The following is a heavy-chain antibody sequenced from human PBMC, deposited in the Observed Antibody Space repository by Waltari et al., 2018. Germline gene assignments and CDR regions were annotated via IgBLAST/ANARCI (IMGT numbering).Heavy chain of an antibody. Sequence: QVQLVQSGSELKKPGASVKVSCKASGYTFTTYAMNWVRQSPGQGLEWMGWISAYNGNTNYAQKLQGRVTMTTDTSTSTAYMELRSLRSDDTAVYYCARKDSTLNPFDYWGQGTLVTVSS. V-gene: IGHV1-18*01. CDR3: ARKDSTLNPFDY. D-gene: IGHD2-15*01. J-gene: IGHJ4*02. CDR2: ISAYNGNT. CDR1: GYTFTTYA.